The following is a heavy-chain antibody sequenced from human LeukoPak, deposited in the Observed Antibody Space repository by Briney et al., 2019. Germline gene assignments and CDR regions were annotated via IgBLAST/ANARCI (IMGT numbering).Heavy chain of an antibody. CDR3: AKDLGIAVAGTGRFDY. J-gene: IGHJ4*02. CDR2: ISSSSSTI. CDR1: GFTFSSYS. D-gene: IGHD6-19*01. Sequence: GGSLRPSCAASGFTFSSYSMNWVRQAPGKGLEWVSYISSSSSTIYYADSVKGRFTISKDNSKNTLYLQMNSLRAEDTAVYYCAKDLGIAVAGTGRFDYWGQGTLVTVSS. V-gene: IGHV3-48*01.